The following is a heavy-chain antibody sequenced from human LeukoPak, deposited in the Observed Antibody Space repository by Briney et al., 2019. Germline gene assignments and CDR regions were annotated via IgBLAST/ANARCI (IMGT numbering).Heavy chain of an antibody. V-gene: IGHV4-59*01. J-gene: IGHJ6*02. CDR3: ARGAVGGWVPPYYYYYGMDV. CDR2: IYYSGST. CDR1: GGSISSYY. Sequence: SETLSLTCTVCGGSISSYYWSWIRQPPGKGLEGIGYIYYSGSTNYNPSLKSRVTISVDTSKNQFSLKLSSVTAADTAVYYCARGAVGGWVPPYYYYYGMDVWGQGTTVTVSS. D-gene: IGHD3-10*01.